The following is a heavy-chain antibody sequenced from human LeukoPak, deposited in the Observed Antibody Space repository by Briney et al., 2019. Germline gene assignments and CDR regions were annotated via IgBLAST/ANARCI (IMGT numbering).Heavy chain of an antibody. J-gene: IGHJ4*02. Sequence: GWSLRLSCAASGVIISSYAMSWVRQAPGKGLVSVSRINSDGSSTSYADSVKGRFTISRDNAKNTLYLQMNSLRAEDTAVYYCASTVYDSSGYRFDYWGPGTLVTVSS. CDR2: INSDGSST. D-gene: IGHD3-22*01. CDR3: ASTVYDSSGYRFDY. CDR1: GVIISSYA. V-gene: IGHV3-74*01.